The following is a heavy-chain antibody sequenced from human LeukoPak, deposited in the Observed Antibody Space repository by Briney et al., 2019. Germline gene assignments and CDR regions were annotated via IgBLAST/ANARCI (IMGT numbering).Heavy chain of an antibody. CDR1: GGSISSYY. Sequence: SETLSLTCTVSGGSISSYYWSWIRQPAGKGLEWIGRIYTSGSTNYNPSLKRRVTITVDTSKNQFSLKLSSVTTADTAVYYCASSPNYYDSSGYKRVDNWFDPWGQGTLVTVSS. J-gene: IGHJ5*02. CDR2: IYTSGST. CDR3: ASSPNYYDSSGYKRVDNWFDP. V-gene: IGHV4-4*07. D-gene: IGHD3-22*01.